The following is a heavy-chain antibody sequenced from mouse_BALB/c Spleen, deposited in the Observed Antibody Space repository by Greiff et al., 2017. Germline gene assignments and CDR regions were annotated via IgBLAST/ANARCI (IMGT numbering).Heavy chain of an antibody. J-gene: IGHJ3*01. V-gene: IGHV2-9*02. Sequence: VMLVESGPGLVAPSQSLSITCTVSGFSLTSYGVHWVRQPPGKGLEWLGVIWAGGSTNYNSALMSRLSISRDNSKSQVFLKMNSLQTDDTAMYYCARDPGPYYRYDAWFADWGQGTLVTVSA. D-gene: IGHD2-14*01. CDR1: GFSLTSYG. CDR3: ARDPGPYYRYDAWFAD. CDR2: IWAGGST.